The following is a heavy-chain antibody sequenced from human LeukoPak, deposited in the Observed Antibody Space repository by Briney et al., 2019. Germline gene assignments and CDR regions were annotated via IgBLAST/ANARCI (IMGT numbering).Heavy chain of an antibody. CDR1: GYTFTSYG. CDR2: ISAYNGNT. CDR3: ASEGGDIVVVPAADNWFDP. D-gene: IGHD2-2*01. Sequence: ASVKVSCKASGYTFTSYGISWVRHAPGQGLEWMGWISAYNGNTNYAQKLQGRVTMTTDTSTSTAYMELRRLRSDAAAVYYCASEGGDIVVVPAADNWFDPWGQGTLVTVSS. V-gene: IGHV1-18*01. J-gene: IGHJ5*02.